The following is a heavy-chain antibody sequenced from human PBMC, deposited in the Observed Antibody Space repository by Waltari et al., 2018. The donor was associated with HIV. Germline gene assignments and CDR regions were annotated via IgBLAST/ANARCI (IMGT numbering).Heavy chain of an antibody. J-gene: IGHJ2*01. CDR3: ARDPRRGRPSSGYYWYFDL. CDR1: GGSISSGSYY. Sequence: QVQLQESGPGLVKPSQTLSLTCTVSGGSISSGSYYWSWIRQPAGKGLEWIGRIYTSGSTNYNPSLKSRVTISVDTSKNQFSLKLSSVTAADTAVYYCARDPRRGRPSSGYYWYFDLWGRGTLVTVSS. V-gene: IGHV4-61*02. D-gene: IGHD3-22*01. CDR2: IYTSGST.